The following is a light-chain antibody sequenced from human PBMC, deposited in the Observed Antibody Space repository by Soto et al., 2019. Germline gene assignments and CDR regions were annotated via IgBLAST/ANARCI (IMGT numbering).Light chain of an antibody. J-gene: IGKJ3*01. CDR2: DAS. CDR3: QQRATWPPFT. Sequence: EIVLTQSPATLSLSPGDRATLSCRASQNVRTYLGWYQQKPGQAPRLLIYDASNRATAIPARFSGSGSGTDLTLTISSLEPEDFAVYYCQQRATWPPFTFGPGTKVDLK. CDR1: QNVRTY. V-gene: IGKV3-11*01.